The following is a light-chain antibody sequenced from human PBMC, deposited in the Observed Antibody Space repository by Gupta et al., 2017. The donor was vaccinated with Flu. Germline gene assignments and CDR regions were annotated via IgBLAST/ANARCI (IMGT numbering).Light chain of an antibody. CDR1: SQRSVFA. V-gene: IGLV4-69*01. J-gene: IGLJ3*02. Sequence: QLVLPQSPSASASLGASVQLTCSLISQRSVFAIAWFQQQPQKGPRYLRPLNSDGSHTTGDGTPDRCSGSSSGAERDLTIASRQAEDEDDYYCQTWGTGMGVFGGGTKLTVL. CDR3: QTWGTGMGV. CDR2: LNSDGSH.